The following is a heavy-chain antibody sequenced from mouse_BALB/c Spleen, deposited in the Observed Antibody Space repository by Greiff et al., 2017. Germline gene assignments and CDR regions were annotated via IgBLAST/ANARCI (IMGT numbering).Heavy chain of an antibody. CDR3: AGDTDGNGAMDY. D-gene: IGHD2-1*01. J-gene: IGHJ4*01. V-gene: IGHV12-3*02. Sequence: VQLQESGPGLVKPSQSLFLACSITGFPITSGYYWIWLRQSPGKPLEWMGYITHSGETFYNPSLQSPISITRETSKNQFFLQLNSVTTEDTAMYYCAGDTDGNGAMDYWGQGTSVTVSS. CDR2: ITHSGET. CDR1: GFPITSGYY.